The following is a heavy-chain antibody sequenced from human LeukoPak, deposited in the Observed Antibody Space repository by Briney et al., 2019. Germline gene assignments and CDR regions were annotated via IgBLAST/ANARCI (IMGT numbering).Heavy chain of an antibody. CDR2: IYYSGSI. V-gene: IGHV4-59*01. CDR1: GGSISSYY. J-gene: IGHJ6*04. Sequence: SETLSLTCTVSGGSISSYYWSWIRQPPGKGLEWIGYIYYSGSINYNPSLKSRVTISVDTSKNQFSLKLSSVTAADTAVYYCARDRTAMVSGFRYYYYGMDVWGKGTTVTVSS. D-gene: IGHD5-18*01. CDR3: ARDRTAMVSGFRYYYYGMDV.